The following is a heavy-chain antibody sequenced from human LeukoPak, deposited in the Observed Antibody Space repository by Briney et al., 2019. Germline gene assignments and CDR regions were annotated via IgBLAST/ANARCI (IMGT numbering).Heavy chain of an antibody. D-gene: IGHD2-2*01. Sequence: PSETLSLTCTVSGGSVSSGSYYWSWIRQPPGTGLEWVGYIYYSGSTNYNPSLKSRVTISVDTSKNQFSLKLSSVTAADTAVYYCARDRVVVPAAKSLAFDIWGQGTMVTVSS. V-gene: IGHV4-61*01. CDR2: IYYSGST. CDR3: ARDRVVVPAAKSLAFDI. CDR1: GGSVSSGSYY. J-gene: IGHJ3*02.